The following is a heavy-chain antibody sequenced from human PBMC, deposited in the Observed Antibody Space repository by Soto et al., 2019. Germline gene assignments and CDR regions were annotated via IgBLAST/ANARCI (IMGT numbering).Heavy chain of an antibody. CDR3: ATPTSVAAKGITFDM. CDR2: IWIDGSNN. CDR1: GFNFSNYG. Sequence: QVQLVESGGGVVQPGRSLRLSCAASGFNFSNYGIHWVRQAPGKGLEWVAVIWIDGSNNYYGDSVKGRFTVSRDNSKNTVYLQMNSLRAEDTAVYYCATPTSVAAKGITFDMWGQGTMVTVS. V-gene: IGHV3-33*01. J-gene: IGHJ3*02. D-gene: IGHD6-19*01.